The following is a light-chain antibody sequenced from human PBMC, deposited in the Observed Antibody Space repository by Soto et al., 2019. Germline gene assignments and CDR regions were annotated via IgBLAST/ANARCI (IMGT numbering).Light chain of an antibody. Sequence: QSALTQPASVSGSPGQSITISCTGTSSDVGGYNYVSWYQQHPGKAPKLMIYDVSNRPSGVSNRFSGSKSGNTASLTISGLQAEDEADYYCSSYTSSSTLVDVVFGGATKLTVL. CDR1: SSDVGGYNY. V-gene: IGLV2-14*01. J-gene: IGLJ2*01. CDR2: DVS. CDR3: SSYTSSSTLVDVV.